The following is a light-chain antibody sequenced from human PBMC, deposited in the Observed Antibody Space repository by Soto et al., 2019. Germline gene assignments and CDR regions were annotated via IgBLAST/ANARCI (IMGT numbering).Light chain of an antibody. J-gene: IGKJ1*01. V-gene: IGKV3-20*01. CDR3: QQYGTSPQT. Sequence: EIVLTQSPGTLSLSPGERATLSCRASQSLSSSYLAWYQQKPGQAPRLLIYGASTRATGIPDRFSGSGSGTDFTLTISRLEPEDFAVYYCQQYGTSPQTFGQGTNVEIK. CDR1: QSLSSSY. CDR2: GAS.